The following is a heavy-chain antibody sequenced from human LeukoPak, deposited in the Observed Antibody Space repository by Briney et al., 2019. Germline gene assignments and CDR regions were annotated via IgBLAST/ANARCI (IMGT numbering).Heavy chain of an antibody. V-gene: IGHV4-59*03. CDR1: GGSISSYY. CDR2: IYYSGNT. J-gene: IGHJ3*02. Sequence: SETLSLTCTVSGGSISSYYWSWLRQPPGKGLEWIGCIYYSGNTNYNPSLKSRVTISVDTSKNQFSLRLSSVTAADTAVYYCANPRTTLDAFDIWGQGTMVTVSS. CDR3: ANPRTTLDAFDI. D-gene: IGHD1-1*01.